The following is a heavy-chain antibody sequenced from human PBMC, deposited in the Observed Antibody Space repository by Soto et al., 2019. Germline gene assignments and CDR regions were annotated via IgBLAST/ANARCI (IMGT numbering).Heavy chain of an antibody. J-gene: IGHJ4*02. CDR2: ISGSGGST. D-gene: IGHD5-12*01. CDR1: GFTFSSYA. CDR3: AKVVKENQKPPVAPTDY. V-gene: IGHV3-23*01. Sequence: PGGSLRLSCAASGFTFSSYAMSWVRQAPGKGLEWVSAISGSGGSTYYADSVKGRFTISRDNSKNTLYLQMNSLRAEDTAVYYCAKVVKENQKPPVAPTDYWGQGTLVTVSS.